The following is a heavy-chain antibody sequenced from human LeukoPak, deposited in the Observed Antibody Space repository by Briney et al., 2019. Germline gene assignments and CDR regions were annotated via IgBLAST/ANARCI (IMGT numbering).Heavy chain of an antibody. J-gene: IGHJ3*02. CDR2: INHSGST. V-gene: IGHV4-34*01. CDR1: GGSFSGYY. CDR3: ARGKGQAFDI. Sequence: PSETLSLTCAVYGGSFSGYYWSWIGQPPGKGLEWIGEINHSGSTNYNPSLKSRVTISVDTSKNQFSLKLSSVTAADTAVYYCARGKGQAFDIWGQGTMVTVSS.